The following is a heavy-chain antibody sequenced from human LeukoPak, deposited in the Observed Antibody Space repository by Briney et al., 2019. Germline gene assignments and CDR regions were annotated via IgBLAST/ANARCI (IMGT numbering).Heavy chain of an antibody. V-gene: IGHV1-18*01. CDR2: ISTYSGNT. Sequence: ASVKVSCKASGYTFTIYAISWVRQAPGQGLEWMGWISTYSGNTNYAQKLQGRVTMTTDTSTSTAYLELRSLRSDDTAVYYCARDGGFGDLEIDYWGQGTLVTVSS. J-gene: IGHJ4*02. CDR1: GYTFTIYA. CDR3: ARDGGFGDLEIDY. D-gene: IGHD3-10*01.